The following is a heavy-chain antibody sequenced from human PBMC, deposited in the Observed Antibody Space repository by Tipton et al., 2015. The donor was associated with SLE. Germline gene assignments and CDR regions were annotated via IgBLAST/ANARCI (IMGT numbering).Heavy chain of an antibody. Sequence: TLSLTCTVSGGVISEYYWGWIRQPAGKGLEWIGTIYYSGRTDYNPSLKSRVTMSVDTSMNQFSLKLNSVTAADTAVYYCARRRFQSASDYWGQGTLVSVSS. CDR2: IYYSGRT. D-gene: IGHD2-21*01. V-gene: IGHV4-4*07. CDR3: ARRRFQSASDY. J-gene: IGHJ4*02. CDR1: GGVISEYY.